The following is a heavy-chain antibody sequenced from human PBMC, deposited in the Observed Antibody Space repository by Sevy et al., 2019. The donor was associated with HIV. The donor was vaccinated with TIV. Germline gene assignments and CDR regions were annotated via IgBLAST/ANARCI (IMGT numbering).Heavy chain of an antibody. J-gene: IGHJ6*02. V-gene: IGHV3-48*02. CDR2: ISSSSSTI. CDR1: GFTFSSYS. D-gene: IGHD3-9*01. CDR3: ERDDGSELRYFDWLSPSGGMDV. Sequence: GGSLRLSCAASGFTFSSYSMNWVRQAPGKGLEWVSYISSSSSTIYYADSVKGRFTISRDNAKNSRYLQMNSLRDEDTAVYYCERDDGSELRYFDWLSPSGGMDVWGQGTTVTVSS.